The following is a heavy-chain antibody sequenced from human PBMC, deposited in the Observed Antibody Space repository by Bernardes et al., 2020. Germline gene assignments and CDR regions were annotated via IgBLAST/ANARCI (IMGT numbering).Heavy chain of an antibody. V-gene: IGHV3-23*01. J-gene: IGHJ5*02. CDR1: GFTLSSYA. CDR3: AKDPDYGDPGSDP. Sequence: GGSLRLSCAASGFTLSSYAMTWVRQAPGKGLEWVSTISGSGGSTYYADSVKGRFTISRDNSRNTLHLQMNSLRAEDTAVYYCAKDPDYGDPGSDPWGQGTLVTVSS. D-gene: IGHD4-17*01. CDR2: ISGSGGST.